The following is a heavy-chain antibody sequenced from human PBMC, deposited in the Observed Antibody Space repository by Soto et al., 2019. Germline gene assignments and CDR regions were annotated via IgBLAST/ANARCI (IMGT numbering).Heavy chain of an antibody. CDR3: ARVPSDIVLMVYATNVDLYFDY. Sequence: GGSLRLSCAASGFTFSDYYMSWIRQAPGKGLEWVSYISSSSSYTNYADSVKGRFTISRDNAKNSLYLQMNSLRAEDTAVYYCARVPSDIVLMVYATNVDLYFDYWGQGTLVTVSS. J-gene: IGHJ4*02. CDR1: GFTFSDYY. V-gene: IGHV3-11*06. D-gene: IGHD2-8*01. CDR2: ISSSSSYT.